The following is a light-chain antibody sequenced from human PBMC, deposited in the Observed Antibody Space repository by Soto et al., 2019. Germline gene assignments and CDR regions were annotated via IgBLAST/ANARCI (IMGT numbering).Light chain of an antibody. V-gene: IGKV4-1*01. Sequence: DIVMTQSPDSLAVSLGERATINCKSSQSVLYTSNNKNYLAWYQQKPGQPPKLLIYWASTRESGVPDRFSGSGSGTDFTLTISSLQAEDVAVYYCQHYYSTPFTFGPGPKWISN. CDR3: QHYYSTPFT. CDR2: WAS. J-gene: IGKJ3*01. CDR1: QSVLYTSNNKNY.